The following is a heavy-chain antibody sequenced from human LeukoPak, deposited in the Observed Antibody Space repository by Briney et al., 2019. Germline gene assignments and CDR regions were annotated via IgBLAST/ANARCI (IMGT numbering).Heavy chain of an antibody. V-gene: IGHV3-7*03. CDR2: IRQDGDTK. CDR1: GFPFNAYW. CDR3: AREGSSGYGYYFDY. Sequence: GGSLRLSCAASGFPFNAYWMTWVRQAPGKGLEWVANIRQDGDTKYYVDSVKGRFTISRDNAMNSLYLQMNSLRAEDTAVYYCAREGSSGYGYYFDYWGRGTLVTVSS. J-gene: IGHJ4*02. D-gene: IGHD3-22*01.